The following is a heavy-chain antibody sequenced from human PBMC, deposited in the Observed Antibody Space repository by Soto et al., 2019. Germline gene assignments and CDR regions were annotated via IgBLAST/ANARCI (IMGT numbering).Heavy chain of an antibody. J-gene: IGHJ6*02. D-gene: IGHD1-26*01. Sequence: SETLSLTCTVSGGSISSGDYNWSWIRQPPGKGLEWIGYIYYSGSTYYNPSLKSRVTISVDTSKNQFSLKLSSVTAADTAVYYCARVSGSYYYGMDVWGQGTTVTVSS. CDR1: GGSISSGDYN. CDR2: IYYSGST. V-gene: IGHV4-30-4*01. CDR3: ARVSGSYYYGMDV.